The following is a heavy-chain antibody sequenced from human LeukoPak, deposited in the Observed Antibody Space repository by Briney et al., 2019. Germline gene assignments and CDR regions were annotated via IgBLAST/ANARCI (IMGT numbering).Heavy chain of an antibody. CDR1: GGSISSYY. D-gene: IGHD6-13*01. CDR2: IYYSGST. V-gene: IGHV4-59*01. J-gene: IGHJ4*02. CDR3: ARDIAARY. Sequence: SETLSLTCTVSGGSISSYYWSWIRQPPGKGLEWIGYIYYSGSTNYNPSLKSRVTISVDTSKNQFSLKLSSVTAADAAVYYCARDIAARYWGQGTLVTVSS.